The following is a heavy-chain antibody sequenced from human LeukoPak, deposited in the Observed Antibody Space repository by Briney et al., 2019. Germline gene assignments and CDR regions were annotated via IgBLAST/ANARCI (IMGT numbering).Heavy chain of an antibody. V-gene: IGHV1-69*13. CDR3: ASEGGIAAAGTSGDAFDI. Sequence: SVKVSCKASGGTFSSYAISWVRQAPGQGLEWMGGIIPIFGTANYAQKFQGRVTITADESTSTAYMELSSLRSEDTAVYYWASEGGIAAAGTSGDAFDIWGQGTMVTVSS. J-gene: IGHJ3*02. D-gene: IGHD6-13*01. CDR1: GGTFSSYA. CDR2: IIPIFGTA.